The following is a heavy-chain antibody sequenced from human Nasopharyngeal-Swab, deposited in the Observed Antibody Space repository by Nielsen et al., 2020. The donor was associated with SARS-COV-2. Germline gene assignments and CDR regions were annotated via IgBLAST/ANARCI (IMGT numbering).Heavy chain of an antibody. CDR3: ARDRGTNEVDY. V-gene: IGHV3-23*01. CDR2: IDHNGGNT. J-gene: IGHJ4*02. Sequence: VRQAPGKGLEWVSRIDHNGGNTQYADSGKGRFTISRDNSKNTMYLQMNSLRAEDTAVYYCARDRGTNEVDYWGQGTLVTVSS. D-gene: IGHD3-10*01.